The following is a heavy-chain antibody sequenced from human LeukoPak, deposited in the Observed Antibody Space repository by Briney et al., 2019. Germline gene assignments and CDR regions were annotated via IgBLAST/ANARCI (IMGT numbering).Heavy chain of an antibody. CDR2: ISSSSSTI. D-gene: IGHD3-22*01. V-gene: IGHV3-48*01. Sequence: GGSLRLSCAASGFTFSSYSMNWVRQAPGKGLEWVSYISSSSSTIYYADSVKGRFTISRDNAKNSLYLQMNNLRAEDTAVYYCARSVTVIPVDWGQGTLVTVSS. CDR1: GFTFSSYS. CDR3: ARSVTVIPVD. J-gene: IGHJ4*02.